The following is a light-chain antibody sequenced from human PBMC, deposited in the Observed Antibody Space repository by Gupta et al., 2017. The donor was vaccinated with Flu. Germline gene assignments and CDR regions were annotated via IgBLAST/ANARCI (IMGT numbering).Light chain of an antibody. CDR3: TSYASSSTRV. CDR2: EVS. CDR1: SSDVGGYDY. Sequence: QSALTQPASVSGSPGQSITISCAGTSSDVGGYDYVSWYPQHPGKAPKLMISEVSDRPSGVSNRFSGSKSGNTASLTISGLQAEDEDDYYCTSYASSSTRVFGGGTKLTVL. J-gene: IGLJ2*01. V-gene: IGLV2-14*01.